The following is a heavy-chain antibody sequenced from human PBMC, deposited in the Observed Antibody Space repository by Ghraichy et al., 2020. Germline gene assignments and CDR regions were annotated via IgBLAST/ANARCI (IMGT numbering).Heavy chain of an antibody. CDR1: GFSFSSYA. J-gene: IGHJ4*02. CDR2: ISGSAGST. V-gene: IGHV3-23*01. Sequence: GGSLRLSCAASGFSFSSYAMSWVRQAPGKGLEWVSGISGSAGSTYYADSVKGRFTISRDNSKNTLFLQMNSLRAEDTALYYCAKRISGSYSHFDYWGQGTLVTVSS. D-gene: IGHD3-10*01. CDR3: AKRISGSYSHFDY.